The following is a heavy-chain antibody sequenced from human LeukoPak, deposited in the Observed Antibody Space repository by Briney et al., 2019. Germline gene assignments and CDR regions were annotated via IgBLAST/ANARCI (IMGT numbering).Heavy chain of an antibody. J-gene: IGHJ6*03. D-gene: IGHD6-19*01. V-gene: IGHV4-39*07. Sequence: PSETLSLTCTVSGGSISSNTYYWGWIRQPPGKGLEWIGSIYYSGSTYYNPSLKSRVTISVDTSKNQFSLKLSSVTAADTAVYYCARDPVAGTGVYYYYYRDVWGKGTTVTVSS. CDR1: GGSISSNTYY. CDR2: IYYSGST. CDR3: ARDPVAGTGVYYYYYRDV.